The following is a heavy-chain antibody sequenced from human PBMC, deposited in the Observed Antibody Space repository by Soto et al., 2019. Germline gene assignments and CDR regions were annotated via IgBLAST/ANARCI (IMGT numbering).Heavy chain of an antibody. CDR2: TRSNGEHT. CDR1: GFMISSFA. D-gene: IGHD2-2*01. V-gene: IGHV3-23*01. Sequence: EVQILESGGGMVQPAGSLRLSCAGSGFMISSFAMTCVRPAPGKGLEWVSTTRSNGEHTYYADSVKGRFTVSRDNSKNTLLLETRSLRAEAWAIYYCARDSKSVSVSAARVYGMDGWGQGTTVTVSS. CDR3: ARDSKSVSVSAARVYGMDG. J-gene: IGHJ6*02.